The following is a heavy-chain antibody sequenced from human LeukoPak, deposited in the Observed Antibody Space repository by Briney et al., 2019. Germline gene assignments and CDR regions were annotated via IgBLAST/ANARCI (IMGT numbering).Heavy chain of an antibody. V-gene: IGHV1-3*03. CDR3: ARGYSNGWYHDY. CDR2: IDSDKGNT. D-gene: IGHD6-19*01. CDR1: GYTFTRNA. J-gene: IGHJ4*02. Sequence: GASVKVSCKASGYTFTRNAIHWVRQAPGQRLEGMGWIDSDKGNTKYSQEFQGRVTFTRDTSASTVYMEVSSLRSEDMAIYYCARGYSNGWYHDYWGQGTPVIVSS.